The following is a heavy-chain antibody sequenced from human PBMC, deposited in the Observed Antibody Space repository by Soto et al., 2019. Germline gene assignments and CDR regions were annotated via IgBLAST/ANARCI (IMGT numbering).Heavy chain of an antibody. D-gene: IGHD4-17*01. CDR3: ASRDYGGGGAGSYGMDV. CDR1: GYTFTSYG. J-gene: IGHJ6*02. CDR2: ISAYNGNT. Sequence: QVQLVQSGAEVKKPGASVKVSCKASGYTFTSYGISWVRQAPGQGLEWMGWISAYNGNTNYAQKLQGRVTMTTDTSTSTVYMELRSLRSDDTAVYYCASRDYGGGGAGSYGMDVWGQGTTVTVSS. V-gene: IGHV1-18*01.